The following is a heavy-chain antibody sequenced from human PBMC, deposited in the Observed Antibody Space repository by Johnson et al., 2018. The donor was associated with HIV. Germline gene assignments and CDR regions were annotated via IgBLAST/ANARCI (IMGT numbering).Heavy chain of an antibody. CDR3: ARTTLRFLDRGDDAFDI. J-gene: IGHJ3*02. Sequence: VQLVESGGGLVQPGGSLRLSCAASGFTFSSYWMSWVRQAPGKGLEWVSVIYSGGSTYYADSVKGRFTISRDTSKNTLYLQMNSLRAEDTAVYYCARTTLRFLDRGDDAFDIWGQGTLVTVSS. CDR2: IYSGGST. V-gene: IGHV3-66*01. D-gene: IGHD3-3*01. CDR1: GFTFSSYW.